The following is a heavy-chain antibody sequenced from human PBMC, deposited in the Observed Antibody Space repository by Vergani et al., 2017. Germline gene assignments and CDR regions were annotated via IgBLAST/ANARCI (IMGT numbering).Heavy chain of an antibody. V-gene: IGHV5-51*01. CDR1: GYSFTSYW. CDR3: AGHLQCSSTSCSGIYYMDV. J-gene: IGHJ6*03. D-gene: IGHD2-2*01. Sequence: EVQLVQSGAEVKKPGESLKISCKGSGYSFTSYWIGWVRQMPGKGLEWMGIIYPGDSATRYSPSFQGQVTISDDKSISTAYLQWSSLKASDTAMYYCAGHLQCSSTSCSGIYYMDVWGKGTTVTVSS. CDR2: IYPGDSAT.